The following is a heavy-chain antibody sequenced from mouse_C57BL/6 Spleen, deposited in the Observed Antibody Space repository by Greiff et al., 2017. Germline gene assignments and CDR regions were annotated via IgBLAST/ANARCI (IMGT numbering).Heavy chain of an antibody. V-gene: IGHV14-2*01. CDR2: IDPEDGET. J-gene: IGHJ1*03. D-gene: IGHD2-2*01. CDR3: ARNYGYDSWYFDV. CDR1: GFNIKDYY. Sequence: VQLKESGAELVKPGASVKLSCTASGFNIKDYYMHWVKQRTEQGLEWIGRIDPEDGETKSAPKFQGKATITADTSSNTAYLQLSSLTSEDTAVYYCARNYGYDSWYFDVWGTGTTVTVSS.